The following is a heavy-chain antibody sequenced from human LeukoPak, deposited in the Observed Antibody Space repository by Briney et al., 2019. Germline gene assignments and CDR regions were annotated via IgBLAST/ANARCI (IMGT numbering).Heavy chain of an antibody. J-gene: IGHJ6*03. D-gene: IGHD2-15*01. CDR1: GFTFDDYA. CDR3: AKDGSSGGDLLYMDV. CDR2: ISWNSGSI. V-gene: IGHV3-9*03. Sequence: PGGSLRLSCAASGFTFDDYAMHWVRQAPGKGLEWVSGISWNSGSIGYADSVKGRFTISRDNAKNSLYLQMNSLRAEDMALYYCAKDGSSGGDLLYMDVWGKGTTVTVSS.